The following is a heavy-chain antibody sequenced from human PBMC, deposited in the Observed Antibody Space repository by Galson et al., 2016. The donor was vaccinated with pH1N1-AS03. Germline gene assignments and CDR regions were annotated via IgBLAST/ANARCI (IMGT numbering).Heavy chain of an antibody. J-gene: IGHJ4*02. Sequence: SLRLSCAVSGFHLNDYAMHWVRQAPGKGLEWMAAVSNDGNNKWYADSVKGRFTISRDNSKNTLYLQVNSVRAEDTAVYYCARDALLSLPGGIDYWGQGTVVTVSS. D-gene: IGHD2/OR15-2a*01. CDR2: VSNDGNNK. CDR1: GFHLNDYA. V-gene: IGHV3-30*04. CDR3: ARDALLSLPGGIDY.